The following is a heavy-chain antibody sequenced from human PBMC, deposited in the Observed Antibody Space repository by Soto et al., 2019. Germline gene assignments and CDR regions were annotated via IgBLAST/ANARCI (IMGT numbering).Heavy chain of an antibody. V-gene: IGHV4-59*01. CDR3: ARTSGSTTDV. D-gene: IGHD3-10*01. J-gene: IGHJ4*02. CDR1: GGSISSYY. CDR2: IYYSGST. Sequence: SETLSLTCTVSGGSISSYYWSWIRQPPGKGLEWIGYIYYSGSTNYNPSLKSRVTISVDTSKNQFSLKLSSVTAADTAVYYCARTSGSTTDVWGRGTLVTVSS.